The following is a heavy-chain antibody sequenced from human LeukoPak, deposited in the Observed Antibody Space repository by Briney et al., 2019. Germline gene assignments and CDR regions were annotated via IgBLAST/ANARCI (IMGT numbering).Heavy chain of an antibody. CDR2: TYYRSKWSN. CDR3: ARDLRWAFDI. D-gene: IGHD4-23*01. Sequence: SQSLSLTCAISGDSVSTNTWNWIRQSPPRGLEWLGRTYYRSKWSNDYAVSVKSRITINPDTSKNQLSLQLNSVTPEDTAVYYCARDLRWAFDIWSQGTMVTVSS. J-gene: IGHJ3*02. V-gene: IGHV6-1*01. CDR1: GDSVSTNT.